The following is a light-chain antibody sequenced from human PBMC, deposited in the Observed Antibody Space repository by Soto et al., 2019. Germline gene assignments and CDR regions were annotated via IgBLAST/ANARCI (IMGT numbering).Light chain of an antibody. CDR1: QSISSS. CDR3: QQSFTPLLYT. J-gene: IGKJ2*01. CDR2: LAS. V-gene: IGKV1-39*01. Sequence: DIQMTQSPSSLPASVRDRVTITCPTSQSISSSLNWYQQKVGKAPKLLLYLASSLQGGVPSRFSGSGSGTDFTLTINALQPEDVATYYCQQSFTPLLYTFGPGTKLERK.